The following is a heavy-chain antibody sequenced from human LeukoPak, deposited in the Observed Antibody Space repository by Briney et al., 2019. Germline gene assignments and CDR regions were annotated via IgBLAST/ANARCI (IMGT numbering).Heavy chain of an antibody. CDR3: ARIPGIAVAGTPYYYYYMDV. CDR1: GGSISSYY. V-gene: IGHV4-59*08. D-gene: IGHD6-19*01. CDR2: IYYSGST. Sequence: PSETLSLTCTVSGGSISSYYWSWIRQPPGKGLEWIGYIYYSGSTNYNPSLKSRVTISVDTSKNQFPLKLSSVTAADTAVYYCARIPGIAVAGTPYYYYYMDVWGKGTTVTVSS. J-gene: IGHJ6*03.